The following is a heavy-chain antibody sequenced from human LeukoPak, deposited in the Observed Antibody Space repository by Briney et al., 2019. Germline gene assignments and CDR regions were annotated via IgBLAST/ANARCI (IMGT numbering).Heavy chain of an antibody. CDR2: IYYSGST. J-gene: IGHJ4*02. CDR1: GGSISSYY. Sequence: SETLSLTCSVSGGSISSYYWSWIRQPPGKGLEWIGYIYYSGSTNYNPSLKSRVTISVDTSKTQFSLKLSSVTAADTAVYYCAREGYSSGWYAYWGQGTLVTVSS. CDR3: AREGYSSGWYAY. V-gene: IGHV4-59*01. D-gene: IGHD6-19*01.